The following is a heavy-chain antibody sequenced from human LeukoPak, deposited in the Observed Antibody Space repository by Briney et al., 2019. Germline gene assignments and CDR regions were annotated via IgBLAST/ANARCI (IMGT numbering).Heavy chain of an antibody. J-gene: IGHJ6*03. CDR1: GFTFRSYG. CDR2: IWYDGSNK. V-gene: IGHV3-33*01. D-gene: IGHD2-2*01. Sequence: GRSLRLSCAASGFTFRSYGMHWVRQAPGGGLEWLAVIWYDGSNKNYADSVKSRFTISRDNSKNTLYLQMNSLRAEDTAVYYCARDRAAAMEYYYMDVWGKGTTVTVSS. CDR3: ARDRAAAMEYYYMDV.